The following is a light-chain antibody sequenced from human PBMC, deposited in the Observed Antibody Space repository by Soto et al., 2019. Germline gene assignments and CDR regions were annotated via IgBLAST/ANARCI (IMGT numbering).Light chain of an antibody. J-gene: IGKJ1*01. CDR1: QSISSY. Sequence: DIPMTQSPSSLSASVGDRVTITCRASQSISSYLNWYQQKPGKAPKLLIYAASSLQSGVPSRFSGGGSGTDFTLTISSLQPEDFATYNCQQRYSTPWTFGQGPKVEIK. CDR3: QQRYSTPWT. V-gene: IGKV1-39*01. CDR2: AAS.